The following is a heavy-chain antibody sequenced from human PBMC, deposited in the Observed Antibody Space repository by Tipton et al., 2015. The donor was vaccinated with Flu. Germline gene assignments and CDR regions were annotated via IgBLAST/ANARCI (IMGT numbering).Heavy chain of an antibody. CDR2: IYTGDSDT. Sequence: VQLVQSGAEVKKPGESLKISCKGSGYSFTSYWIGWVRQVPGKGLEWMGIIYTGDSDTRYGPSFQGQVTISADKSINTAYLQWSSLKASDTAIYYCARLSTDVWNSYPPEGGVDVWGQGTTVTVSS. CDR3: ARLSTDVWNSYPPEGGVDV. J-gene: IGHJ6*02. V-gene: IGHV5-51*01. D-gene: IGHD3-3*01. CDR1: GYSFTSYW.